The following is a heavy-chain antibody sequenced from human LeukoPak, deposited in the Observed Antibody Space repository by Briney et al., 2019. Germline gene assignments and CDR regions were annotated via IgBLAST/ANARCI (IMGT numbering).Heavy chain of an antibody. CDR1: GYTFTGYY. Sequence: ASVKVSCKASGYTFTGYYMHWVRQAPGQGLEWMGWINPNSGGTNYAQKFQGRVTMTRDTSISTAYMELSRLRSDDTAVYYCASWYDSSGYYTYYFDYWGQGTLVTVSS. V-gene: IGHV1-2*02. CDR2: INPNSGGT. D-gene: IGHD3-22*01. CDR3: ASWYDSSGYYTYYFDY. J-gene: IGHJ4*02.